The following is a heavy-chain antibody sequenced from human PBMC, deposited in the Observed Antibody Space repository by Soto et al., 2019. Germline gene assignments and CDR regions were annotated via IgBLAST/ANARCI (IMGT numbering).Heavy chain of an antibody. CDR2: INAGNGNT. J-gene: IGHJ4*02. CDR3: ARGITMVRGVTDGGYEMGY. V-gene: IGHV1-3*01. CDR1: GYTFTSYA. Sequence: ASVKVSCKASGYTFTSYAMHWVRQAPGQRLEWMGWINAGNGNTKYSQKFQGRVTITRDTSASTAYMELSSLRSEDTAVYYCARGITMVRGVTDGGYEMGYWGQGTLVTVSS. D-gene: IGHD3-10*01.